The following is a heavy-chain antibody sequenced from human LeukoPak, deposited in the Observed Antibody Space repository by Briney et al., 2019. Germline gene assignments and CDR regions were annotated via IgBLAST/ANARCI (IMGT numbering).Heavy chain of an antibody. J-gene: IGHJ3*02. D-gene: IGHD6-19*01. CDR3: ARVSSSGWRRFKGNDAFDI. CDR1: GFTFSNYG. Sequence: GGSLRLSCAASGFTFSNYGMRWVRPAPGKGLEGVSAISGSGGSTYYADSVKGRFTISRDNAKNTLYLQMHSLRAEDTAVYYCARVSSSGWRRFKGNDAFDIWGQGTLVTVSS. CDR2: ISGSGGST. V-gene: IGHV3-23*01.